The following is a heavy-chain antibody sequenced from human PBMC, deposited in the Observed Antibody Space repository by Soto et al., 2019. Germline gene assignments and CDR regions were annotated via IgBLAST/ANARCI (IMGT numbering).Heavy chain of an antibody. CDR1: GYTITSYY. CDR2: INPSGGSK. D-gene: IGHD2-15*01. Sequence: ASVKVSCKASGYTITSYYMHWVRQAPGQGLEWMGIINPSGGSKSYAQKFEGRVTMTRDTSTSTVYMELSSLRSEDTAVYYCARVDCSGGSCYAYFDYWGQGSLDTVSS. V-gene: IGHV1-46*01. CDR3: ARVDCSGGSCYAYFDY. J-gene: IGHJ4*02.